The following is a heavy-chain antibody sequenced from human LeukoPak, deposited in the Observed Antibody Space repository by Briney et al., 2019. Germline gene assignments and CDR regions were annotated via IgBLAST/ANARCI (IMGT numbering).Heavy chain of an antibody. Sequence: SETLSLTCTVSGGSISGSSYFWGWIRQPPGKGLEWIGSIYYSGSTYYNPSLKSRVTISVDTSKNQFSLKLNSVTAADTAVYYCARVGAWDSSGYYHGDYAMDVWGQGTTVTVSS. D-gene: IGHD3-22*01. CDR2: IYYSGST. J-gene: IGHJ6*02. V-gene: IGHV4-39*07. CDR1: GGSISGSSYF. CDR3: ARVGAWDSSGYYHGDYAMDV.